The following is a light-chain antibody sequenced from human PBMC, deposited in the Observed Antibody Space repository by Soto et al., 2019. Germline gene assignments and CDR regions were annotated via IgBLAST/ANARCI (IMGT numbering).Light chain of an antibody. CDR3: QQYGSSPRYT. Sequence: DIVLTQSPGTLSLSPGERATLSCRASQSVSSSYLAWYQQKPGQAPRLLIYGASSRATGIPDRFSGSGSGKDFTLTISRLEPEDFAVYYCQQYGSSPRYTFVQGTKLEIK. J-gene: IGKJ2*01. V-gene: IGKV3-20*01. CDR2: GAS. CDR1: QSVSSSY.